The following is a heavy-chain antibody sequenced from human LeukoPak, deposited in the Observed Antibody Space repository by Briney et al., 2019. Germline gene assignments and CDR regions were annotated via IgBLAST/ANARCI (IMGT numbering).Heavy chain of an antibody. CDR2: INPNSGGT. D-gene: IGHD3-10*01. Sequence: RRASVKVSCKASGYTFTGYYMHWVRQAPGQGLEWMGWINPNSGGTNYAQKFQGRVTMTRNTSISTAYMELSSLRSEDTAVYYCARESGSPSLDYWGQGTLVTVSS. J-gene: IGHJ4*02. V-gene: IGHV1-2*02. CDR3: ARESGSPSLDY. CDR1: GYTFTGYY.